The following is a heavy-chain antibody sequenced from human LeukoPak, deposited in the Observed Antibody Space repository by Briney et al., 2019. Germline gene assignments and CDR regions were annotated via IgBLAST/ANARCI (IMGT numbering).Heavy chain of an antibody. D-gene: IGHD3-10*01. V-gene: IGHV3-48*03. J-gene: IGHJ6*02. CDR3: ARPGYYYGMDV. Sequence: GGSLRLSCAASGFTLSRNEMNWVRQAPGKGLEWVSYISSSGSSIYYADSVKGRFTISRHNAKNSLYLQMNSLRAEDTAVYYCARPGYYYGMDVWGQGTTVTVSS. CDR2: ISSSGSSI. CDR1: GFTLSRNE.